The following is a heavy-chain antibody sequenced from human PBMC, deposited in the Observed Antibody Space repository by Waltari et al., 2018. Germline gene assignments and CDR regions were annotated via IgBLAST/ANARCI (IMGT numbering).Heavy chain of an antibody. J-gene: IGHJ6*02. D-gene: IGHD1-1*01. CDR1: GYTFTSYD. V-gene: IGHV1-8*03. Sequence: QVQLVQSGAEVKKPGASVKVSCKASGYTFTSYDINWVRQATGQGLEWRGWMNPNSGNTGYAQKFQGRVTITRNTSISTAYRGLSSLRSEDTAVYYCARGQVELERRNDYYGMDVWGQGTTVTVSS. CDR3: ARGQVELERRNDYYGMDV. CDR2: MNPNSGNT.